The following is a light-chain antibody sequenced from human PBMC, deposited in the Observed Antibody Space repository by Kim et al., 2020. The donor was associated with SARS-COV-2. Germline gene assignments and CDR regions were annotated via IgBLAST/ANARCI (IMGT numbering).Light chain of an antibody. CDR1: QSINSDY. V-gene: IGKV3-20*01. J-gene: IGKJ2*01. CDR3: QHYGSSLYT. CDR2: RAS. Sequence: LSPGERATLSCRASQSINSDYLSWYQQRIGQAPRLLIYRASTRATGIPDRFSGSGSGTDFTLTITRLEPEDFAVYYCQHYGSSLYTFGQGTKLEI.